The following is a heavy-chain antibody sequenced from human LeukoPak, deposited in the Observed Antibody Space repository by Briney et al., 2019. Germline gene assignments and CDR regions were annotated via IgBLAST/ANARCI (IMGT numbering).Heavy chain of an antibody. CDR2: IYTSGST. D-gene: IGHD3-10*01. CDR1: GGSFSGYY. CDR3: ARNERGKPVRKKGGYYGMDA. Sequence: AETLSLTCAVYGGSFSGYYWSWIRQPAGKGLEWIGRIYTSGSTNYNPSLKSRVTMSVDTSKKQFSLKLSSVTGADMAVYYCARNERGKPVRKKGGYYGMDAWGQGKTVTVSS. J-gene: IGHJ6*02. V-gene: IGHV4-59*10.